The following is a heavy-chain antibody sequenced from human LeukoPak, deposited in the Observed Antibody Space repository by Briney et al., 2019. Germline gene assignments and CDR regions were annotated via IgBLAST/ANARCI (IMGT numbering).Heavy chain of an antibody. J-gene: IGHJ6*02. D-gene: IGHD2-15*01. V-gene: IGHV4-38-2*02. CDR2: INHSGST. CDR1: GYSISSGYY. CDR3: ARVPYYCSGGSCYAGAYYYYGMDV. Sequence: SETLSLTCTVSGYSISSGYYWGWIRQPPGKGLGWIGEINHSGSTNYNPSLKSRVTISVDTSKNQFSLKLSSVTAADTAVYYCARVPYYCSGGSCYAGAYYYYGMDVWGQGTTVTVSS.